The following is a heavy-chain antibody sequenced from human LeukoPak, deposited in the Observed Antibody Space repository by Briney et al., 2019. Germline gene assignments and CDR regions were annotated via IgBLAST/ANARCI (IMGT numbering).Heavy chain of an antibody. D-gene: IGHD1-26*01. CDR1: GFTFSSYG. CDR2: IRYDGSNK. Sequence: GGSLRLSCAASGFTFSSYGMHWVRQAPGKGLEWVAFIRYDGSNKYYADSVKGRFTISRDNSKNTLYLQMHILRAEDTAVYYCAKEGRGGSYFWYFDYWGQGTLVTFSS. CDR3: AKEGRGGSYFWYFDY. V-gene: IGHV3-30*02. J-gene: IGHJ4*02.